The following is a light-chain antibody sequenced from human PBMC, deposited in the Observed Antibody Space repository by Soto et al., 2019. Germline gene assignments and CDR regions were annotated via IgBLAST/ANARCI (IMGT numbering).Light chain of an antibody. CDR1: SSDIGRYNL. CDR2: HVT. V-gene: IGLV2-23*02. CDR3: CSHAGRGSVL. J-gene: IGLJ2*01. Sequence: QSALAQPASVSGSPGQSITISCTGTSSDIGRYNLVSWYQQYPGKAPKLVIYHVTKRPSGVSDRFSASKSGNTASLTISGLQAEDEADYYCCSHAGRGSVLFGGGTKVTVL.